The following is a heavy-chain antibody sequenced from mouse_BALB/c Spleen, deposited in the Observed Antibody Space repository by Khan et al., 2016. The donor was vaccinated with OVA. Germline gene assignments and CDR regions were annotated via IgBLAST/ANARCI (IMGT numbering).Heavy chain of an antibody. J-gene: IGHJ4*01. CDR2: INTYTGEP. CDR3: ARPPYFSYTLDY. Sequence: QVQLQQSGPELKKPGETVKISCKASGYTFTNYGMNWVKQSPGKALKWMGWINTYTGEPTYADDFKGRFAFSLETYATTAYLQINNLKNEDTATYFCARPPYFSYTLDYWGQGTSVTVSS. V-gene: IGHV9-3-1*01. D-gene: IGHD2-10*01. CDR1: GYTFTNYG.